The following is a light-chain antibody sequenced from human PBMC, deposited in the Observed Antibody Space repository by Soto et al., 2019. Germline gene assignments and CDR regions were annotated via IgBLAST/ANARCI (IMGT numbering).Light chain of an antibody. Sequence: QSVLTQSPSASGTPGQRVSISCSGSTSNIGTNPVSWYQHVPGTAPKLLIYSNDQRPSAVAGRFSGSKSGTSASLAISGLLSEDEADYYCAKWNDSRNVVFGGGTKLTVL. CDR2: SND. CDR1: TSNIGTNP. CDR3: AKWNDSRNVV. J-gene: IGLJ2*01. V-gene: IGLV1-44*01.